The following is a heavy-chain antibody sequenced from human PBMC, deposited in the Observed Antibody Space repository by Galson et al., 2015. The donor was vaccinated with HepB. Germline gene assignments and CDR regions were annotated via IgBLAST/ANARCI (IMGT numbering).Heavy chain of an antibody. D-gene: IGHD4-17*01. Sequence: SLRLSCAASGFTFSNAWMNWVRQAPGKGLEWVGRIKSKTDGGTTDYAAPVKGRFTISRDDSKNTLYLQMNSLKTEDTAVYYCTTGDNYGDYVYYSDYWGQGTLVTVSS. CDR1: GFTFSNAW. CDR3: TTGDNYGDYVYYSDY. CDR2: IKSKTDGGTT. J-gene: IGHJ4*02. V-gene: IGHV3-15*07.